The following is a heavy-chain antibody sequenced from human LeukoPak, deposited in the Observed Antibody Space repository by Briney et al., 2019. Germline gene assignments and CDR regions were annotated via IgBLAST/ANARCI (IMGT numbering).Heavy chain of an antibody. V-gene: IGHV1-2*02. J-gene: IGHJ3*02. D-gene: IGHD3-3*01. CDR2: INPNSGGT. Sequence: ASVKVSCKASGYTFTGYYMHWVRQAPGQGLEWMGWINPNSGGTNYAQKFQGRVTMTRDTSISTAYMELSRLRSDDTAVYYCAAPLITIFGVVIDAFDIWGQGTMVTVSS. CDR3: AAPLITIFGVVIDAFDI. CDR1: GYTFTGYY.